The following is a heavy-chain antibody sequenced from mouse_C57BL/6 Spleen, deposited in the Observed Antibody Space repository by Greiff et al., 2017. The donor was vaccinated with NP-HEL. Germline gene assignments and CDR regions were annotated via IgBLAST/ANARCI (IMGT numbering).Heavy chain of an antibody. J-gene: IGHJ1*03. CDR3: AKNWDDDWYFDV. CDR2: ISRGSSTI. CDR1: GFTFSDYG. V-gene: IGHV5-17*01. D-gene: IGHD4-1*01. Sequence: EVKLMESGGGLVKPGGSLKLSCAASGFTFSDYGMHWVRQAPEKGLEWVAYISRGSSTIYYADSGKGRFTISRDNAKNTLVLQMTSLRSEDTAMYYCAKNWDDDWYFDVWGTGTTVTVSS.